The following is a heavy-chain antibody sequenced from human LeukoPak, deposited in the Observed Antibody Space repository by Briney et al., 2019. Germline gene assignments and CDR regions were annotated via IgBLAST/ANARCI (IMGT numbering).Heavy chain of an antibody. D-gene: IGHD3-22*01. Sequence: ASVKVSCKASGYTFTSYDINWVRQATGQGLEWMGWMNPNSGNTGYAQKFQGRVTMTRNASISTVYMELSSLRSEDTAVYYCARGSTMIAPVGGYWGQGTLVTVSS. CDR2: MNPNSGNT. J-gene: IGHJ4*02. CDR1: GYTFTSYD. V-gene: IGHV1-8*01. CDR3: ARGSTMIAPVGGY.